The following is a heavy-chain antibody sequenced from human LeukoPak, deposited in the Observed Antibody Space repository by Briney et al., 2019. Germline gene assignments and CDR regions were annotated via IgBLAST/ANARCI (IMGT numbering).Heavy chain of an antibody. J-gene: IGHJ4*02. Sequence: SETLSLTCTVSGGSISSYYWSWIRQPPGRGLEWIGYIYHSVDTKYNASLKSRVTISVDTSKSQFSLKLSSVTAADTAVYYCARVSEEWTAYSSSWYAVDYRGQGTLVTVSS. CDR3: ARVSEEWTAYSSSWYAVDY. D-gene: IGHD6-13*01. V-gene: IGHV4-59*01. CDR1: GGSISSYY. CDR2: IYHSVDT.